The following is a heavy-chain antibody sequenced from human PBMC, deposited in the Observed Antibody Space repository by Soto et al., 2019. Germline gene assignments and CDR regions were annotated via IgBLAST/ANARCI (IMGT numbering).Heavy chain of an antibody. V-gene: IGHV1-69*13. CDR2: IIPIFGTA. D-gene: IGHD6-13*01. CDR3: ARDRGQQPLHFYYYYGMDV. Sequence: GASVKVSCKASGGTFSSYAISWVRQAPGQGLEWMGGIIPIFGTASYAQKFQGRVTITADESTSTAYMELSSLRSEDTAVYYCARDRGQQPLHFYYYYGMDVWGQGTTVTVSS. J-gene: IGHJ6*02. CDR1: GGTFSSYA.